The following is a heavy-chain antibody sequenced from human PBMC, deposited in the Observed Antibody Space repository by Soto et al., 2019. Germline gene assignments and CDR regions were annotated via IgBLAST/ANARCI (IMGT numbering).Heavy chain of an antibody. D-gene: IGHD4-4*01. Sequence: PVGSLTLACAASGFTFTNYDMTWVRQAPGKGLEWVSISSGSGSGGSTNYADAVKGRFTISRDNSKNTRYLQMNSLRVEDTAVYYCAKDRDDYRNYVFDYWGQGTLVTVSS. CDR1: GFTFTNYD. J-gene: IGHJ4*02. V-gene: IGHV3-23*01. CDR3: AKDRDDYRNYVFDY. CDR2: SSGSGSGGST.